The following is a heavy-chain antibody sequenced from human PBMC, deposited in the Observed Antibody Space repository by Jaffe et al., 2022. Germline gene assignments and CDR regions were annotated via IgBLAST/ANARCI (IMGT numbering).Heavy chain of an antibody. CDR2: IYTSGST. Sequence: QVQLQESGPGLVKPSQTLSLTCTVSGGSISSGSYYWSWIRQPAGKGLEWIGRIYTSGSTNYNPSLKSRVTISVDTSKNQFSLKLSSVTAADTAVYYCARESPDGPIYDSSGSGDYWGQGTLVTVSS. J-gene: IGHJ4*02. CDR3: ARESPDGPIYDSSGSGDY. CDR1: GGSISSGSYY. D-gene: IGHD3-22*01. V-gene: IGHV4-61*02.